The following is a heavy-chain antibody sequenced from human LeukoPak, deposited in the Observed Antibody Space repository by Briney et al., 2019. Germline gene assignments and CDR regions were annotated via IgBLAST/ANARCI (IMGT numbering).Heavy chain of an antibody. D-gene: IGHD2-2*01. CDR2: ISWNSGSI. V-gene: IGHV3-9*03. Sequence: PGRSLRLSCAASGFTFDDYAMHWVRQAPGKGLEWVSDISWNSGSIGYADSVKGRFTISRDNAKNSLYLQMNSLRAEDMALYYCAKDIAGVPAALGAFDIWGQGTMVTVSS. CDR3: AKDIAGVPAALGAFDI. J-gene: IGHJ3*02. CDR1: GFTFDDYA.